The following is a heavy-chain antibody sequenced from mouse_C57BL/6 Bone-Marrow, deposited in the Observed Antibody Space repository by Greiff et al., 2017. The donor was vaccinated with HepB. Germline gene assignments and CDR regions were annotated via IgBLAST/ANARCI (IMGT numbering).Heavy chain of an antibody. CDR1: GYTFTSYW. J-gene: IGHJ1*03. V-gene: IGHV1-55*01. CDR3: AIYDGYRWLDYGG. D-gene: IGHD2-3*01. CDR2: IYPGSGST. Sequence: VQLQQPGAELVKPGASVKMSCKASGYTFTSYWITWVKQRPGQGLEWIGDIYPGSGSTNYNEKFKSKATLTGDTSSSTAYMQLSSLTSEDSAVYYCAIYDGYRWLDYGGRGTRVTVT.